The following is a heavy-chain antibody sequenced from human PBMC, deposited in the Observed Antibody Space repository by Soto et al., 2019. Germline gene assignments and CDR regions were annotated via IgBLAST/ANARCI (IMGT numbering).Heavy chain of an antibody. V-gene: IGHV3-30-3*01. CDR1: GFTFSSYA. Sequence: QVQLVESGGGVVQPGTSLRLSCVASGFTFSSYAMNWVRQAPGKGLAWVALISYDGSNKYYADSVKGRFTISRDSSKNTLYLQMNSLRDADTAFYYCGRCSSTSCHLGSDYWGQGTLVTVSS. J-gene: IGHJ4*02. CDR2: ISYDGSNK. CDR3: GRCSSTSCHLGSDY. D-gene: IGHD2-2*01.